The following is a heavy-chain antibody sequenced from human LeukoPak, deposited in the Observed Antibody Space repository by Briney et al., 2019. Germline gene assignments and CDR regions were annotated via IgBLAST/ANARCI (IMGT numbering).Heavy chain of an antibody. Sequence: ASVKVSCKASGYTFTSYGISWVRQAPGQGLEWMGWISAYNGNTHYAQKLQGRVTMTTDTSTSTVYMELRSLRSEDTAVYYCARSRITIYRFDPWGQGTLVTASS. V-gene: IGHV1-18*01. D-gene: IGHD3-9*01. J-gene: IGHJ5*02. CDR3: ARSRITIYRFDP. CDR2: ISAYNGNT. CDR1: GYTFTSYG.